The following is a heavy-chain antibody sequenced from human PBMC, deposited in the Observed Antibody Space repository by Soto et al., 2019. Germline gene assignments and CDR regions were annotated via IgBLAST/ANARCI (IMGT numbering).Heavy chain of an antibody. V-gene: IGHV3-48*02. Sequence: EVQLVESGGGLVFPGGSLRLSCVASGFSSSDYSMNRVRQAPGKGLEWVSYISSISDNTQYADSVKGRFTVSRDNAKNSLFLQMDSLRDEDTAIYYCARLPKGSLVTAWGQGTLVTVSS. CDR2: ISSISDNT. D-gene: IGHD2-21*02. J-gene: IGHJ4*02. CDR1: GFSSSDYS. CDR3: ARLPKGSLVTA.